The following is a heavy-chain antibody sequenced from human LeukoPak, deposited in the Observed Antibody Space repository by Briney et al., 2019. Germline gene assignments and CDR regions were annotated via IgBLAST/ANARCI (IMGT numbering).Heavy chain of an antibody. V-gene: IGHV3-23*01. J-gene: IGHJ4*02. CDR2: ISGRGGRT. CDR1: GFTFSSYA. CDR3: AKDESLRSSGSYPYYFDY. Sequence: GGSLRLSCAASGFTFSSYAMSWVRQAPGKGREWVSAISGRGGRTYYTDSVKGRFTISRDNSKNTVYPQMNSLRAEDTAVYYCAKDESLRSSGSYPYYFDYWGQGTLVTVSS. D-gene: IGHD1-26*01.